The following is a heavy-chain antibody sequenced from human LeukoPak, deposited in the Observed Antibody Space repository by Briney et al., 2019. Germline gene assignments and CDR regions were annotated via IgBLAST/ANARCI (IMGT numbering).Heavy chain of an antibody. CDR1: GGSFSGYY. J-gene: IGHJ5*02. CDR3: ARVAAAGGSNWFDP. Sequence: SETLSLTCAVYGGSFSGYYWSWIRQPPGKGLEWIGEINHSGSTNYNPSLKSRVTISVDTSKNQLSLKLSSVTAADTAVYYCARVAAAGGSNWFDPWGQGTLVTVSS. CDR2: INHSGST. V-gene: IGHV4-34*01. D-gene: IGHD6-13*01.